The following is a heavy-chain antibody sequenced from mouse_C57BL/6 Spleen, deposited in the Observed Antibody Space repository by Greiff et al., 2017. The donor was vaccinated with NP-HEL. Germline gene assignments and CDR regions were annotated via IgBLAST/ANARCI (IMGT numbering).Heavy chain of an antibody. J-gene: IGHJ4*01. Sequence: VQLQQPGAELVKPGASVKMSCKASGYTFTSYWITWVKQRPGQGLEWIGDIYPGSGSPNYNEKFKSKATLTVDTSSSTAYMQLSSLTSEDSAVYYCARYPPMVTYAMDYWGQGTSVTVSS. CDR1: GYTFTSYW. V-gene: IGHV1-55*01. CDR2: IYPGSGSP. D-gene: IGHD2-9*01. CDR3: ARYPPMVTYAMDY.